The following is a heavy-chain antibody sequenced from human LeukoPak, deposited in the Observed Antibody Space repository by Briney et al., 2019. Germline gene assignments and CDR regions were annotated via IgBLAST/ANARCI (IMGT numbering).Heavy chain of an antibody. CDR1: GYTFTSYY. V-gene: IGHV1-46*01. Sequence: GASVKDSCKASGYTFTSYYMHWVRQAPGQGLEWMGIINPSGGSTSYAQKFQGRVTMTRDTSTSTVYMELSSLRSEDTAVYYCARATSAATVVRDWGQGTLVTVSS. D-gene: IGHD4-23*01. CDR2: INPSGGST. CDR3: ARATSAATVVRD. J-gene: IGHJ4*02.